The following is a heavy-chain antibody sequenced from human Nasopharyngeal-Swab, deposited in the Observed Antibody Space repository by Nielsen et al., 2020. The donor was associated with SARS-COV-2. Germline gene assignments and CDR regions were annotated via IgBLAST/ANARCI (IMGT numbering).Heavy chain of an antibody. V-gene: IGHV3-23*01. CDR2: ISGSGGST. J-gene: IGHJ4*02. CDR1: GFTFSSYA. Sequence: GESLKISCAASGFTFSSYAMSWVRQAPGKGPEWVSAISGSGGSTYYADSVKGRFTISRDNSKNTLYLQMNSLRAEDTAVYYCAKTLAPRGYFDYWGQGTLVTVSS. D-gene: IGHD3-10*01. CDR3: AKTLAPRGYFDY.